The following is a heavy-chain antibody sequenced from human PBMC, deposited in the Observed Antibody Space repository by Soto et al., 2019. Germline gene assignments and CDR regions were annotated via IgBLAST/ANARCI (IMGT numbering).Heavy chain of an antibody. V-gene: IGHV1-18*04. CDR1: GYTFTNYG. CDR3: ARVPTPTYGDSDKNNWFDP. D-gene: IGHD4-17*01. J-gene: IGHJ5*02. CDR2: ISAYNGNT. Sequence: QVQLVQSGAEVKKPGASVKVSCKTSGYTFTNYGINWVRQAPGQGLEWMGWISAYNGNTNYAQKLQGRVTMTTDTSTSTAYMELRSLRSDDTAVYYCARVPTPTYGDSDKNNWFDPXGQGTXXTVSS.